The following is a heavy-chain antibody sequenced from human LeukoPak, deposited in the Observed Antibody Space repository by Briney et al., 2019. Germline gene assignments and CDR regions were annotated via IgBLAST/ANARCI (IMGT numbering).Heavy chain of an antibody. Sequence: GGSLRLSCAASGFTFSSYWMHWVRHAPGKGLGWVSRINSDGSSTNYAGSVKGRFTISRDNAKNTLYLQMNSLRAEDTAVYYCARIYGDYEDDFWGQGTLVTVSS. J-gene: IGHJ4*02. CDR3: ARIYGDYEDDF. CDR1: GFTFSSYW. D-gene: IGHD4-17*01. V-gene: IGHV3-74*01. CDR2: INSDGSST.